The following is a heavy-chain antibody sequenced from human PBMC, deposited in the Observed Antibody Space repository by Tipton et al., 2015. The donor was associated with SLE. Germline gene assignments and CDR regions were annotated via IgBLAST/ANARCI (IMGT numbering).Heavy chain of an antibody. V-gene: IGHV3-13*01. CDR2: IGTAGDT. Sequence: GSLRLSCAASGFTFSIYDMQWVRQTTGKGLEWVSIIGTAGDTYYPDSVKGRFTISRENAKNSLYLQMNSLRAEDTAVYYCARAGRETDYYGMDVWGQGTTVTVSS. CDR1: GFTFSIYD. CDR3: ARAGRETDYYGMDV. J-gene: IGHJ6*02.